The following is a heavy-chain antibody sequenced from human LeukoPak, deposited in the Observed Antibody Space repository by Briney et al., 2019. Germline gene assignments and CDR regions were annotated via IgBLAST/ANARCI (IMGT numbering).Heavy chain of an antibody. CDR2: IIPIFGTA. J-gene: IGHJ6*02. CDR3: ASAFDDILTGYYYGMDV. Sequence: GASVKVSCKASGGTFSSYAISWVRQAPGQGLEWMGGIIPIFGTANYAQKFQGRVTITTDESTSTAYMELSSLRSEDTAVYYCASAFDDILTGYYYGMDVWGQGTTVTVSS. D-gene: IGHD3-9*01. CDR1: GGTFSSYA. V-gene: IGHV1-69*05.